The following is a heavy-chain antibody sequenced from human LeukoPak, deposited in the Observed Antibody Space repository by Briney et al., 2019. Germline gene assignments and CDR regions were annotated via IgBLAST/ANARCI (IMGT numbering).Heavy chain of an antibody. V-gene: IGHV3-21*01. CDR3: ASLPTGYSYGTVDAFDI. CDR1: GFTFSSYT. D-gene: IGHD5-18*01. Sequence: GGSLRLSCVASGFTFSSYTMNWVRQAPGKGLEWVSSISSSSSYIYYADSVKGRFTISRDNAKKSVYLQMNSLRVEDTAVYYCASLPTGYSYGTVDAFDIWGQGTMVTVSS. CDR2: ISSSSSYI. J-gene: IGHJ3*02.